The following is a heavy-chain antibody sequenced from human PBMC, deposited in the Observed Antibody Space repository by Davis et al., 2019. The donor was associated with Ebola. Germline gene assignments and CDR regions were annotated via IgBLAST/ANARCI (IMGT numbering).Heavy chain of an antibody. V-gene: IGHV3-30*04. J-gene: IGHJ4*02. CDR2: LSYDGSDK. Sequence: GESLKISCAASGFTFSSYAMHWVRQAPGKGLEWVTVLSYDGSDKYYADSVKGRFTISRDNSRHTVFLQMNSLRAEDTALYYCVKGGGYFDTSGYPFDYWGQGTLVTVSS. D-gene: IGHD3-22*01. CDR3: VKGGGYFDTSGYPFDY. CDR1: GFTFSSYA.